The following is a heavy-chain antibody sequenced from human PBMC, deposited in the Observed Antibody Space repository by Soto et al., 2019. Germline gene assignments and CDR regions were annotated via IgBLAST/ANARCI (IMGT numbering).Heavy chain of an antibody. CDR1: GFTFSSYS. Sequence: EVQLVESGGGLVQPGGPLRLSCAASGFTFSSYSMNWVRQAPGKGLEWVSYISSSSSTIYYADSVKGRFTISRDNANNSLYLQMNSLRAEDTAVYYCAREGAFRKRIAVACIDYWGQGTLVTVSA. V-gene: IGHV3-48*01. CDR3: AREGAFRKRIAVACIDY. J-gene: IGHJ4*02. CDR2: ISSSSSTI. D-gene: IGHD6-19*01.